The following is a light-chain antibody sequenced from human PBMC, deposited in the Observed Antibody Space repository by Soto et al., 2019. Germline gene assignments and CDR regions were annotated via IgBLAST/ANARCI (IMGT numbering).Light chain of an antibody. Sequence: AIQLTQSPSSLSASVGDRVTITCRASQGISSALAWYQHKPGRAPRLLVYDASSLQSGVSSRFSGSGSGTDFPLTISSLQSEDFATYYCQQFTSYALTFGGGTKLEIK. V-gene: IGKV1-13*02. J-gene: IGKJ4*01. CDR2: DAS. CDR3: QQFTSYALT. CDR1: QGISSA.